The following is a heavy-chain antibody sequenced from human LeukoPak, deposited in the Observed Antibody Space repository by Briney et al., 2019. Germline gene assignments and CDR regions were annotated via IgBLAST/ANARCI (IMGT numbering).Heavy chain of an antibody. J-gene: IGHJ4*02. V-gene: IGHV3-15*01. Sequence: RSGGSLRLSCAASGFTFSNAWMSWVRQDPGKGLGWVGRIKSKTDGGTTDYAAPVKGRFTISRDDSKNTLYLQMNSLKTEDTAVYYCGGELPPFDYWGQGTLVTVSS. CDR3: GGELPPFDY. D-gene: IGHD3-10*01. CDR1: GFTFSNAW. CDR2: IKSKTDGGTT.